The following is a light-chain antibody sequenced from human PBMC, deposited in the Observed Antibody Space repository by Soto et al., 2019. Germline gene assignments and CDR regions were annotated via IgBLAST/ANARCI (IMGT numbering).Light chain of an antibody. V-gene: IGLV2-23*01. CDR1: SSYVETYNI. CDR2: ADY. CDR3: CSSASRRHVV. J-gene: IGLJ2*01. Sequence: QSALTQPASVSGSRGLSITISCTGTSSYVETYNIVSWYQHHPGKAPKLIISADYKRPSGVSDRFYGSKSGNTASLTISGLQAEDEADYYCCSSASRRHVVFGAGTKLTVL.